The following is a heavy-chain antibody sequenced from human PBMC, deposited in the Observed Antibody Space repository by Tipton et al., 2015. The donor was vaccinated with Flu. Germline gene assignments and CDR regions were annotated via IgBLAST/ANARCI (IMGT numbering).Heavy chain of an antibody. CDR2: ISTSGST. CDR3: ARHERGVSTFP. V-gene: IGHV4-61*09. D-gene: IGHD5/OR15-5a*01. J-gene: IGHJ5*02. Sequence: LSLTCTVSGGSISSGSYFWGWIRQPAGEGLEWIGHISTSGSTNYNPSLKSRLTLSVDTSKNQFSLRLTSVTATDTALYYCARHERGVSTFPWGQGTLVTVSP. CDR1: GGSISSGSYF.